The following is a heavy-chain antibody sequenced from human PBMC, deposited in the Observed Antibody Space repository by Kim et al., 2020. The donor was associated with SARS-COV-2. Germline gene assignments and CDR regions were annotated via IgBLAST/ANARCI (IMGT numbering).Heavy chain of an antibody. V-gene: IGHV3-23*01. CDR1: GFTFTGYA. J-gene: IGHJ4*02. CDR2: IYGSDGTT. CDR3: MKGGWGSIWDH. Sequence: GGSLRLSCTTSGFTFTGYAMSWVRQAPGKGLEWVSSIYGSDGTTYYVDSVKGRFTISRDTSKNTLYLQMSTMRADDTAVYYCMKGGWGSIWDHWGQGTLVSVSS. D-gene: IGHD2-21*01.